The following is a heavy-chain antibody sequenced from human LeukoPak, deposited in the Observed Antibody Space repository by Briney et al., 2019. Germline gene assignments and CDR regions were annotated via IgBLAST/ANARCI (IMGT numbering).Heavy chain of an antibody. V-gene: IGHV5-10-1*01. CDR2: IDPSDSYT. Sequence: GESLKISCKCSGYSFTTYWISWVRQMPGKGLEWMGRIDPSDSYTNYSPSFQGHFTISVDKSISTAYLQWSSLKASDTAMYYCAGGGSHYAAVDYWGQGTLVTVSS. D-gene: IGHD1-26*01. J-gene: IGHJ4*02. CDR1: GYSFTTYW. CDR3: AGGGSHYAAVDY.